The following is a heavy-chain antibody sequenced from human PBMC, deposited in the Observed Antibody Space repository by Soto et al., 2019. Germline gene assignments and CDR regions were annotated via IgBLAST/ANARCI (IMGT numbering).Heavy chain of an antibody. J-gene: IGHJ5*02. CDR1: GFTFTSSA. Sequence: SVKVSCKASGFTFTSSAMQWVRQARGQRLEWIGWIVVGSGNTNYAQKFQERVTITRDMSTSTAYMELSSLRSEDTAVYYCAAEVEDYYDSSGFQFEPWGQGTLVTVSS. CDR2: IVVGSGNT. CDR3: AAEVEDYYDSSGFQFEP. D-gene: IGHD3-22*01. V-gene: IGHV1-58*02.